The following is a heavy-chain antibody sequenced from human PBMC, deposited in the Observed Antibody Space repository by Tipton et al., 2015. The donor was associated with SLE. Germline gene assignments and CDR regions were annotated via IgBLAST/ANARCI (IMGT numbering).Heavy chain of an antibody. CDR2: ISWNSGSI. Sequence: CAASGFTFDDYAMHWVRQAPGKGLEWVSGISWNSGSIGYADSVKGRFTISRDNAKNSLYLQMNSLRAEDTALYYCAKELVDTAMVIAFDIWGQGTMVTVSS. CDR3: AKELVDTAMVIAFDI. J-gene: IGHJ3*02. D-gene: IGHD5-18*01. V-gene: IGHV3-9*01. CDR1: GFTFDDYA.